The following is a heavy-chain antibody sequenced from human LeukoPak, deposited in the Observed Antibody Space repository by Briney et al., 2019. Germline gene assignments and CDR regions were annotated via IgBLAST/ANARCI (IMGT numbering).Heavy chain of an antibody. CDR1: GFTFDDSG. J-gene: IGHJ4*02. V-gene: IGHV3-20*04. CDR3: AKNRPAGVYYFDY. CDR2: INWDGSST. Sequence: GGSLRLSCAASGFTFDDSGMSWVRQAPGKGLEWVSGINWDGSSTGYADSVKGRFTISRDNSKNTLYLQMNSLRAEDTAVYYCAKNRPAGVYYFDYWGQGTLVTVSS. D-gene: IGHD2-2*01.